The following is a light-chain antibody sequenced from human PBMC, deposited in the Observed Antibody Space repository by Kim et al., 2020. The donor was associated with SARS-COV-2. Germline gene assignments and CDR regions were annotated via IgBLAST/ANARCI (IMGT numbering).Light chain of an antibody. CDR1: KSNIGSNS. V-gene: IGLV1-44*01. J-gene: IGLJ2*01. CDR2: AND. Sequence: QSVLTQPPSASGTPGQRVTISCSGSKSNIGSNSAWWYKQFPGTAPELLIHANDQRSSGVPDRFSASKSDTSASLAISSLQSDDEAAYFCASWDSSLNGVVFGGGTKL. CDR3: ASWDSSLNGVV.